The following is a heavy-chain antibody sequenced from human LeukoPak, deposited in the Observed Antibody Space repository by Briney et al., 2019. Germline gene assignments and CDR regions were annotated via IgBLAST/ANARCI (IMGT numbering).Heavy chain of an antibody. Sequence: GGSLRLSCAVSGFTFSSYNMNWVRQAPGKGLEWVSSISGSTTYLYYADSLKGRFTISRDNAKNPLYLQMNSLRAEDTAVYYCARALASGSSAFDYWGQGTLVTVSS. J-gene: IGHJ4*02. CDR2: ISGSTTYL. D-gene: IGHD1-26*01. CDR1: GFTFSSYN. CDR3: ARALASGSSAFDY. V-gene: IGHV3-21*01.